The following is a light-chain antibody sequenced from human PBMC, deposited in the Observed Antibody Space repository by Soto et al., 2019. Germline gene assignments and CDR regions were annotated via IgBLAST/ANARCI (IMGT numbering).Light chain of an antibody. CDR1: YNL. CDR2: EVN. CDR3: CSYAGNRRV. Sequence: QSVLTQPASVSGSPGQSITISCTGTYNLVSWYQQHPGKAPKLMIFEVNKRPSGVSYRFSGSKSGNTASLTISALQAEDEADYFCCSYAGNRRVFGGGTQLTV. J-gene: IGLJ3*02. V-gene: IGLV2-23*02.